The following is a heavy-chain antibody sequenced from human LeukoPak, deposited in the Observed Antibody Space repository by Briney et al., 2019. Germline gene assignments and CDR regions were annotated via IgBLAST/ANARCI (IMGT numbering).Heavy chain of an antibody. Sequence: SETLSLTCAVYGGSFSGYYWSWIRQPPGKGLEWIGEINHSGSTNYNPSLKSRVTISVDTSKNQFSLKLSSVTAADTAVYYCARGLRGKRRYSGYNPNYYYYYMDVWGKGTTVTVSS. D-gene: IGHD5-12*01. J-gene: IGHJ6*03. CDR1: GGSFSGYY. V-gene: IGHV4-34*01. CDR2: INHSGST. CDR3: ARGLRGKRRYSGYNPNYYYYYMDV.